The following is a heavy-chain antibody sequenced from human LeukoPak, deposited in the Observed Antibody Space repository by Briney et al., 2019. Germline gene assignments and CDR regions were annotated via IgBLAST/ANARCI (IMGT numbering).Heavy chain of an antibody. V-gene: IGHV3-7*01. J-gene: IGHJ4*02. Sequence: GGSLRLSCAASGFTFSTYWMSWVRQAPGKGLEWVANIKEDGSEKYYGDSVKGRFTISRDNAKNSLYLQRNSLRAEDTAVYYCARDSSGYQWGQGTLVTVSS. D-gene: IGHD3-22*01. CDR1: GFTFSTYW. CDR3: ARDSSGYQ. CDR2: IKEDGSEK.